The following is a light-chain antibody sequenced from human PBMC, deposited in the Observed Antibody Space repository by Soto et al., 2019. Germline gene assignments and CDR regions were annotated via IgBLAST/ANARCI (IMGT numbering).Light chain of an antibody. V-gene: IGLV2-23*01. CDR3: SSYISSDVI. J-gene: IGLJ2*01. CDR1: RSDIGNYNL. Sequence: QSALTQPASVSGSPGQSITISCTGTRSDIGNYNLVSWYQQHPGKVPKVIIYEGTKRPSGVSNRFSGSKSGNTASLTISGLQADDEADYYCSSYISSDVIFGGGTKLTVL. CDR2: EGT.